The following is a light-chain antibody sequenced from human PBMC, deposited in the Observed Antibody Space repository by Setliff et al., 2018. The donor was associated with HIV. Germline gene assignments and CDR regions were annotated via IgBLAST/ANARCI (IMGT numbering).Light chain of an antibody. CDR1: SSNVGSYNL. CDR3: CSYAGSTTYV. CDR2: EVS. J-gene: IGLJ1*01. Sequence: QSALTQPASVSGSPGQSITISCTGTSSNVGSYNLVSWYQQYAGDAPKLINFEVSKRPSGVSHRFSASKSGNTASLTISGLQAEDEADYYCCSYAGSTTYVFGTGTKVTVL. V-gene: IGLV2-23*02.